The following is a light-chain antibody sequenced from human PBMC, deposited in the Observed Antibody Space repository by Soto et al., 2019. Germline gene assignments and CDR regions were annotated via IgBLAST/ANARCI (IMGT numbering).Light chain of an antibody. J-gene: IGKJ1*01. CDR2: AAS. Sequence: DIQMTQSPSSLSSSVGDRVTIGCRANETVSIYLNWYQQKPGKAPQLLIYAASTLQSGVPSRFRGSGSVTQFTLTNSSLQPDDLATYHCQQSFGVPPTFGQGTRVEIK. CDR1: ETVSIY. CDR3: QQSFGVPPT. V-gene: IGKV1-39*01.